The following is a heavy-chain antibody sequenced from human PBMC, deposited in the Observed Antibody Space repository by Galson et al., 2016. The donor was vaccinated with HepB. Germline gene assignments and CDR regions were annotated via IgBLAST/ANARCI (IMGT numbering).Heavy chain of an antibody. D-gene: IGHD6-13*01. J-gene: IGHJ2*01. V-gene: IGHV2-5*02. Sequence: PALVKPTQTLTLTCSFSGFSLSTNGLGVGWIRQPPRKALEWLALIYWDDNKRYSPSLKNRLAITKDTSKNQVVLTMSNMDPVDTGTYYCARSRASISATGNWFDLWGRGTLVTVSS. CDR1: GFSLSTNGLG. CDR3: ARSRASISATGNWFDL. CDR2: IYWDDNK.